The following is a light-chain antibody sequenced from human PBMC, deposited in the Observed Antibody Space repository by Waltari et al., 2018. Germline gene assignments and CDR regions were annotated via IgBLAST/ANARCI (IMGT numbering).Light chain of an antibody. Sequence: QSALTQPASVSGSPGQSITISCTGTSNDVGSYNLVSWYQQHPGKAPKLKIYEANKRPSWISTRLSGSKSGNTASLTISGLEAEDEAEYYCCSYAGSIFVFGTGTKVTVL. V-gene: IGLV2-23*01. CDR1: SNDVGSYNL. CDR2: EAN. CDR3: CSYAGSIFV. J-gene: IGLJ1*01.